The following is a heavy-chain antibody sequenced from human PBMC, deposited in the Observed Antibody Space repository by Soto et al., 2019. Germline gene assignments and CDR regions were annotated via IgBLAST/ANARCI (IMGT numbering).Heavy chain of an antibody. V-gene: IGHV3-66*01. J-gene: IGHJ4*02. Sequence: PGGSLILSCAASGFTVSSNYMSWVRQAPGKGLEWVSVIYSGGSTYYADSVKGRFTISRDNSKNTLYLQMNSLRAEDTAVYYCARGLSLTPDYWGQGTLVTVSS. CDR3: ARGLSLTPDY. CDR1: GFTVSSNY. CDR2: IYSGGST. D-gene: IGHD3-16*01.